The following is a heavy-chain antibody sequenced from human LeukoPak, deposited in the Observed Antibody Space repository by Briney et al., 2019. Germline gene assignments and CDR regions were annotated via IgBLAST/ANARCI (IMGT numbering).Heavy chain of an antibody. CDR2: ISSSSSYI. J-gene: IGHJ4*02. V-gene: IGHV3-21*01. CDR1: GFTFSSYS. D-gene: IGHD5-12*01. CDR3: ARFPNSGYDGDYFDY. Sequence: PGGSLRLSCAASGFTFSSYSMNWVRQAPGKGLEWVSSISSSSSYIYYADSVKGRFTISRDNAKNSLYLQMNSLRAEDTAVYYCARFPNSGYDGDYFDYWGQGTLVTVSS.